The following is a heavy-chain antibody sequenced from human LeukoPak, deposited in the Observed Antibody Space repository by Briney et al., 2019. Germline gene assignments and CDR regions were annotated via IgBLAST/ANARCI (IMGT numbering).Heavy chain of an antibody. V-gene: IGHV4-34*01. Sequence: PSETLSLTCAVYGGSFSGYYWSWIRQPPGKGLEWIGEINHSGSTNYNPSLKSRVTISVDTSRNQFSLKLSSVTAADTAVYYCARESSRSSWDWGQGTLVTVSS. CDR3: ARESSRSSWD. CDR1: GGSFSGYY. CDR2: INHSGST. D-gene: IGHD6-13*01. J-gene: IGHJ1*01.